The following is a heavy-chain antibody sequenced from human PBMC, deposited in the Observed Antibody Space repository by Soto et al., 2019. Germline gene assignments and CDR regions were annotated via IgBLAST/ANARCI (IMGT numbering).Heavy chain of an antibody. D-gene: IGHD3-10*01. CDR2: ISSSSSYI. Sequence: WGSLRLSCSASGFTFSSYSMNWFRQAPGKGLEWVSSISSSSSYIYYADSVKGRFTISRDNAKNSLYLQMNSLRAEDTAVYYCARDLRYYYGSGVMDVWGQGTTVTVSS. CDR3: ARDLRYYYGSGVMDV. J-gene: IGHJ6*02. CDR1: GFTFSSYS. V-gene: IGHV3-21*01.